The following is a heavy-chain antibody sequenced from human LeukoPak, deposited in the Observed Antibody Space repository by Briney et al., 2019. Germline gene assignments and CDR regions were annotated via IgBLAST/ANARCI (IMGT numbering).Heavy chain of an antibody. D-gene: IGHD4-17*01. V-gene: IGHV3-53*01. J-gene: IGHJ4*02. CDR1: GFTVSSNY. CDR2: IYSSGST. CDR3: ARDLYGVSHDY. Sequence: GGSLRLSCAASGFTVSSNYMNWVRQAPGKGVEWVSVIYSSGSTYYADSVKGRFTISRDNSKNTLYLQMNSLRAEDTAVYYCARDLYGVSHDYWGQGTLVTVSS.